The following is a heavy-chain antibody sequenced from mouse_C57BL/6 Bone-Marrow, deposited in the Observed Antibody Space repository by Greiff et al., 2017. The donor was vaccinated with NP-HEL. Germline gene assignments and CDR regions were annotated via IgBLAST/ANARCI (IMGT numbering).Heavy chain of an antibody. CDR1: GYTFTSYW. Sequence: QVQLQQPGAELVKPGASVKLSCKASGYTFTSYWMHWVKQRPGRGLEWIGRIDPNSGGTKYNEKFKSKATLTVDKPSSTAYMQLSSLTSEDSVFYYCAREIYYYGSSYDAMDYWGQGTSVTVSS. D-gene: IGHD1-1*01. CDR3: AREIYYYGSSYDAMDY. CDR2: IDPNSGGT. J-gene: IGHJ4*01. V-gene: IGHV1-72*01.